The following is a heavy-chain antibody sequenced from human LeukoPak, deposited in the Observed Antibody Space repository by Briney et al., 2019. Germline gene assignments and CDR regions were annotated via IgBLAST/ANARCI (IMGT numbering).Heavy chain of an antibody. V-gene: IGHV3-23*01. CDR3: AKTPYSYVWGSKTNEDS. CDR2: ISGSGGST. Sequence: GGSLRLSCAASGFTFSSYAMSLVRQAPGKGLEWVSAISGSGGSTYYADSVKGRFTISRDNSKNTLYLQMNSLRAEDTAVYYCAKTPYSYVWGSKTNEDSGGQGTLSTASS. CDR1: GFTFSSYA. J-gene: IGHJ4*02. D-gene: IGHD3-10*01.